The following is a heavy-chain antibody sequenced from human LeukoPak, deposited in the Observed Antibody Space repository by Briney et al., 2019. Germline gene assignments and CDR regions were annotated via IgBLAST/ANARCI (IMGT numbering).Heavy chain of an antibody. J-gene: IGHJ3*02. CDR3: ARLRPQDAFDI. CDR2: MIPNSGKI. Sequence: ASVKVSCKASGYSFANYDINWVRQAPGQGLEWMAWMIPNSGKIGYSQKFQGRLTITRNISTSTAYLQWSSLKASDTAMYYCARLRPQDAFDIWGQGTMVTVSS. V-gene: IGHV1-8*03. CDR1: GYSFANYD.